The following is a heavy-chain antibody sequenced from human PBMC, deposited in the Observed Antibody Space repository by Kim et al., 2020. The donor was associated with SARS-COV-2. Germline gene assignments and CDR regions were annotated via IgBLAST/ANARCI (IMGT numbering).Heavy chain of an antibody. CDR3: ARHPPSAFDI. V-gene: IGHV5-51*01. J-gene: IGHJ3*02. CDR2: DT. Sequence: DTRYSPAFQGQVTISADKSISTAYLQWSSLKASDTAMYYCARHPPSAFDIWGQGTMVTVSS.